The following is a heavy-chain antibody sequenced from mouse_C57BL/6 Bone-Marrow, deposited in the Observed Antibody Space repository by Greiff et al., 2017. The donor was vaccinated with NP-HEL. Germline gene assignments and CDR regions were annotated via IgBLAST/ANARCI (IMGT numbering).Heavy chain of an antibody. CDR3: ASFFYYYGSSRMDY. J-gene: IGHJ4*01. V-gene: IGHV1-69*01. Sequence: VQLQQPGAELVMPGASVKLSCKASGYTFTSYWMHWVKQRPGQGLEWIGEIDPSDSYTNYNQKFKGKSTLTVDKSSSTAYMQLSSLTSEDSAVYYCASFFYYYGSSRMDYWGQGTSVTVSS. D-gene: IGHD1-1*01. CDR1: GYTFTSYW. CDR2: IDPSDSYT.